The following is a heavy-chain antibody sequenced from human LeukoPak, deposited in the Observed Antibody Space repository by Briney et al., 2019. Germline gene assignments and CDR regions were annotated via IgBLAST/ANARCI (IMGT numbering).Heavy chain of an antibody. D-gene: IGHD2-15*01. CDR2: IYYSGST. V-gene: IGHV4-39*07. Sequence: PSETLSLTCTVSGGSISSSSYYWGWLRQPPGKGLEWIGSIYYSGSTYYNPSLKSRVTISVDTSKNQFSLKLSSVTAADTAVYFCARLGGYCNGDNCYVWFDPWGQGTLVTVSS. J-gene: IGHJ5*02. CDR3: ARLGGYCNGDNCYVWFDP. CDR1: GGSISSSSYY.